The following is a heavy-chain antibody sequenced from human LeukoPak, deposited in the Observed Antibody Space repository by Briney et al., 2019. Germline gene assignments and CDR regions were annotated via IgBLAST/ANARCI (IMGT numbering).Heavy chain of an antibody. CDR2: ISSSSSYI. CDR1: GFTFSSYW. V-gene: IGHV3-21*01. J-gene: IGHJ4*02. D-gene: IGHD3-16*01. CDR3: ARAPQTSILWFDN. Sequence: GGSLKLSCAASGFTFSSYWMHWVRQAPGKGLEWVSSISSSSSYIYYADSVKGRFTISRDNAKNSLYLQMNSLRAEDTAVYYCARAPQTSILWFDNWGQGTLATVSS.